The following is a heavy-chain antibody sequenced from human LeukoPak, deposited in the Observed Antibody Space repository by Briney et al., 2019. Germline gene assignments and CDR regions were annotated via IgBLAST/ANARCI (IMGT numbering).Heavy chain of an antibody. J-gene: IGHJ4*02. Sequence: GGSLRLSCSASGFSFSSYTMTWVRQAPGKGPEWGSIISGGGDTTFYTDSVKGRFTISRDNSKNTLYLQLNSLRVEDTAVYYCARDWRLSLTVTANYADYWGQGTLVTVSS. CDR1: GFSFSSYT. CDR2: ISGGGDTT. D-gene: IGHD4-11*01. V-gene: IGHV3-23*01. CDR3: ARDWRLSLTVTANYADY.